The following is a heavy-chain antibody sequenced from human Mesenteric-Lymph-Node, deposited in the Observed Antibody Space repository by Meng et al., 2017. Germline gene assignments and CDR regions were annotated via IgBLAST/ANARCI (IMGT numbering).Heavy chain of an antibody. CDR3: ARRPTGIDY. V-gene: IGHV4-34*12. CDR1: GGSLSGAY. Sequence: QGPLQEWGAGLLKPSATLSPPCAVNGGSLSGAYWNWIRQPPGKGLEWIGEIIHGGSPSYNPSLKSRVTISIDTSKNQLSLMLSSVTAADTAVYYCARRPTGIDYWGQGTLVTVSS. D-gene: IGHD2-8*02. CDR2: IIHGGSP. J-gene: IGHJ4*02.